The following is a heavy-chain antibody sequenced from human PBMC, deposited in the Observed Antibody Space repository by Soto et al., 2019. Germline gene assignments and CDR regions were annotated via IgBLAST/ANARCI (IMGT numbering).Heavy chain of an antibody. Sequence: AGGSLRLSCAASGFTFSSYAMSWVRQAPGKGLEWVSAISGSGGSTYYADSVKGRFTISRDNSKNTLYLQMNSLRAEDTAVYYCAKDRAVTTSPSRGMDVWGQGTTVTVSS. CDR3: AKDRAVTTSPSRGMDV. CDR2: ISGSGGST. J-gene: IGHJ6*02. CDR1: GFTFSSYA. D-gene: IGHD4-17*01. V-gene: IGHV3-23*01.